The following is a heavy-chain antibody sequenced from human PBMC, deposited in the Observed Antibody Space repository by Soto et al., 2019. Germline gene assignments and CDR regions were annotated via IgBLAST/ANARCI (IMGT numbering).Heavy chain of an antibody. CDR3: ARGDSTAVDV. D-gene: IGHD4-17*01. CDR1: GFTFSSYE. V-gene: IGHV3-48*03. Sequence: GGSLRLSCVASGFTFSSYEMNWVRQAPGKGLEWISYISSGDGTIYYADSVKGRFTISRDNAKNSLYLQMNSLRVEDTAVYYCARGDSTAVDVWGQGTTVTVSS. J-gene: IGHJ6*02. CDR2: ISSGDGTI.